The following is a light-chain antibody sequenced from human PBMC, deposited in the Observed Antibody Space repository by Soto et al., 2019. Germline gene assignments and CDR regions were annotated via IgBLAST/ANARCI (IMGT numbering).Light chain of an antibody. CDR1: QSVDSNY. CDR3: QQRTNWPPVT. Sequence: EIVLTQSPATLSLSPGERATLSCRASQSVDSNYLAWYQQKPGQAPRLLIYAASSRATGIPDRFSGSGSGTDFTLTISRLEPEDFAVYYCQQRTNWPPVTFGGGTKVEIK. CDR2: AAS. J-gene: IGKJ4*01. V-gene: IGKV3D-20*02.